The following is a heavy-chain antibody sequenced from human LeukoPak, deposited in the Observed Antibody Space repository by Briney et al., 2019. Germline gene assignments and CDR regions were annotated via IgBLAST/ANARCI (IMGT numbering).Heavy chain of an antibody. CDR1: GFTFDDYA. V-gene: IGHV3-9*01. J-gene: IGHJ2*01. D-gene: IGHD4-17*01. Sequence: PGRSLRLSCAASGFTFDDYAMHWVRQAPGKGLEWVSGISWNSGSIGYADSVKGRFTISRDNAKNSLHLQMNSLRAEDTAFYYCAKDVQSVTYWYFGLWGRGTLVTVSS. CDR3: AKDVQSVTYWYFGL. CDR2: ISWNSGSI.